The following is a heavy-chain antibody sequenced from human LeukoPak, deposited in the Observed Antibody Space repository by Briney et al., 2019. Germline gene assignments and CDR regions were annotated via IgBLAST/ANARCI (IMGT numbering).Heavy chain of an antibody. Sequence: SETLSLTCAVYGGSFSGYYWSWIRQPPGKGLEWIGEINHSGSTNYNPSLKSRVTISVDTSKNQFSLKLSSVTAADTAVYYCARAQYSGYDYLRSSYYYYYMGVWGKGTTVTVSS. CDR3: ARAQYSGYDYLRSSYYYYYMGV. CDR2: INHSGST. V-gene: IGHV4-34*01. D-gene: IGHD5-12*01. CDR1: GGSFSGYY. J-gene: IGHJ6*03.